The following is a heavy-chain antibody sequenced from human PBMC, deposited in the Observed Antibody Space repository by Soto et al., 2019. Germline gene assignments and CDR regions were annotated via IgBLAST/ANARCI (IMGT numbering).Heavy chain of an antibody. D-gene: IGHD3-16*01. J-gene: IGHJ6*02. V-gene: IGHV1-18*01. CDR2: ISGYDGHT. CDR1: GYTFTTYG. Sequence: ASVKVSCKASGYTFTTYGITRVRQAPGQGLEWMGWISGYDGHTKYAQKFQGRIIMTTDTSTSTVYMDLRSLRSDDTAVYYCAREGEMPYYYYGLDVWGQGTTVTVSS. CDR3: AREGEMPYYYYGLDV.